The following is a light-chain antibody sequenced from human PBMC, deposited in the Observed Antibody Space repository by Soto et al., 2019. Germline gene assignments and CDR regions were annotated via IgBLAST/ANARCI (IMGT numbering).Light chain of an antibody. V-gene: IGLV2-8*01. Sequence: QSALTQPPSASGSPGQSVTISCTGTSSDVGGYNYVSWYQQHPGKAPQLMIYEVTKQPSGVPDRFSGSKSGNTASLTVSGLQAEDEADYYCSSYAGTTLYVFGAGTKLTVL. CDR2: EVT. CDR3: SSYAGTTLYV. J-gene: IGLJ1*01. CDR1: SSDVGGYNY.